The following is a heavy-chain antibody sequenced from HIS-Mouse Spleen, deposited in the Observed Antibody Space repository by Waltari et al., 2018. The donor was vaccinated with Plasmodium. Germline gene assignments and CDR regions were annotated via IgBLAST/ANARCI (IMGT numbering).Heavy chain of an antibody. D-gene: IGHD6-13*01. CDR1: GFTFSSFG. J-gene: IGHJ4*02. CDR2: ISYDGSNK. CDR3: AKDRRSSSWYVDY. V-gene: IGHV3-30*18. Sequence: QVQLVESGGGVVQPGRSLRRSGAASGFTFSSFGMHWVRQAPGKGLEWVAVISYDGSNKYYADSVKGRFTISRDNSKNTLYLQMNSLRAEDTAVYYCAKDRRSSSWYVDYWGQGTLVTVSS.